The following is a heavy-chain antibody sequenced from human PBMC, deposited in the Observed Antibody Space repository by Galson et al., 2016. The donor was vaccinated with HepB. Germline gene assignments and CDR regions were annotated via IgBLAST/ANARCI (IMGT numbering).Heavy chain of an antibody. CDR3: ARDRLTSVTRHWTGTTYSYYGMDV. Sequence: SLRLSCADSGFSFSAYWMSWVRQSPGKGLAWVANIKQDGSEKYYVDSVKGRFTISRDNARTSLYLQVNGLRADDTAVYYCARDRLTSVTRHWTGTTYSYYGMDVWGQGTTVTVSS. J-gene: IGHJ6*02. CDR2: IKQDGSEK. CDR1: GFSFSAYW. V-gene: IGHV3-7*03. D-gene: IGHD1-14*01.